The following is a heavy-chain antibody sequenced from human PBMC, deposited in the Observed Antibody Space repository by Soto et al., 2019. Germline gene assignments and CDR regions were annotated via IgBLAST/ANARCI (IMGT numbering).Heavy chain of an antibody. CDR3: AYGSYDFWSGSREWFDP. CDR1: GGSFSGYY. CDR2: INHSGST. J-gene: IGHJ5*02. D-gene: IGHD3-3*01. V-gene: IGHV4-34*01. Sequence: SETLSLTCAVYGGSFSGYYWSWIRQPPGKGLEWIGEINHSGSTNYNPSLKSRVTISVDTSKNQFSLKLSSVTAADTAVYYCAYGSYDFWSGSREWFDPWGQGTLVTVSS.